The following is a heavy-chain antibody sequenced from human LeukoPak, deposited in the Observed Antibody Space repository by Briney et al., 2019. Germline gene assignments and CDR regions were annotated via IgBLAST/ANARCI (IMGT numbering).Heavy chain of an antibody. CDR2: VNWNGIST. CDR1: GFTFDDYG. Sequence: EGSLRLSCAASGFTFDDYGMNWVRQAPGKGLEWFSGVNWNGISTGYADSVKGRFTISRDNAKNCLYLQMNSLRAEDTALYYCARDLEVGSSCPQGYWGQGTLVTVSS. V-gene: IGHV3-20*04. J-gene: IGHJ4*02. D-gene: IGHD6-6*01. CDR3: ARDLEVGSSCPQGY.